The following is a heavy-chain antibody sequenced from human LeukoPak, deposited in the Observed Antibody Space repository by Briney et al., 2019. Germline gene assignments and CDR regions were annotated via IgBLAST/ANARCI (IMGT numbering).Heavy chain of an antibody. CDR2: MNSDGRRT. D-gene: IGHD6-19*01. J-gene: IGHJ4*02. V-gene: IGHV3-74*01. CDR3: VREGGYSSGPDY. CDR1: GFTFNNYW. Sequence: GSLRLSCAASGFTFNNYWMHWVRQAPGKGLVWVSRMNSDGRRTTYADSVKGRFTISRDNAKNTLYLQMNSLRAEDTAVYYCVREGGYSSGPDYWGQGTLVTVSS.